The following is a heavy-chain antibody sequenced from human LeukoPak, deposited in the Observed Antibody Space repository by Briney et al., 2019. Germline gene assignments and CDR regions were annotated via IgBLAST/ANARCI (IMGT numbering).Heavy chain of an antibody. CDR3: ARPGSYDSRGGGWFDP. J-gene: IGHJ5*02. CDR1: GYSFTSYW. D-gene: IGHD3-22*01. CDR2: IYPGDSDT. Sequence: GESLKISCKGSGYSFTSYWIGWVRQMPGKGLEWMGIIYPGDSDTRYSPSFQGQVTISADKSISTAYLQWSSLKASDTAMYYCARPGSYDSRGGGWFDPWGQGTLVTVSS. V-gene: IGHV5-51*01.